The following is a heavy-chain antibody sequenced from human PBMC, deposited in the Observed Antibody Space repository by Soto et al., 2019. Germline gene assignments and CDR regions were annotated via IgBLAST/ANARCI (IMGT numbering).Heavy chain of an antibody. CDR2: ISSSSSYT. D-gene: IGHD3-10*01. V-gene: IGHV3-11*06. CDR1: GFTFSDYY. CDR3: ARSPLWFGAEMYYFDY. Sequence: GGSLRLSCAASGFTFSDYYMSWIRQAPGKGLEWVSYISSSSSYTNYADSVKGRFTISRDNAKNSLYLQMNSLRAEDTAVYYCARSPLWFGAEMYYFDYWGQGTLVTVSS. J-gene: IGHJ4*02.